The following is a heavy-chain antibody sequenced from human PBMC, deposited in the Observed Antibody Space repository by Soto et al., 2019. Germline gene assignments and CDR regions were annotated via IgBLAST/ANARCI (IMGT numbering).Heavy chain of an antibody. CDR2: ISTDGTEK. Sequence: PGGSLRLSCVASGFTFSSYVIHWVRQAPGKGLEWVALISTDGTEKHYPGSVKGRFTISRDNSKNTLYVQMNSLRGEDTAVYYCAREGPPGFGCSGANCYSGSMDVWGQGITVTVSS. V-gene: IGHV3-30-3*01. D-gene: IGHD2-15*01. CDR3: AREGPPGFGCSGANCYSGSMDV. J-gene: IGHJ6*02. CDR1: GFTFSSYV.